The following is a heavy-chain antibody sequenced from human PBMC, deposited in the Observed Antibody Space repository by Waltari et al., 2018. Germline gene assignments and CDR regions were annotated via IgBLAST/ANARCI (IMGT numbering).Heavy chain of an antibody. Sequence: QVQLVESGGGVVQPGRSLRLSCAASGFTFNTYGMNWVRPAPGKGLDGVAIRWSDGNTKYYADSVRGRFTISRDNSKNTLFLQMNSLRAEDTAVYYCARDLVLAAGTRDYWGQGTLVVVSS. CDR1: GFTFNTYG. V-gene: IGHV3-33*01. D-gene: IGHD6-13*01. CDR3: ARDLVLAAGTRDY. CDR2: RWSDGNTK. J-gene: IGHJ4*02.